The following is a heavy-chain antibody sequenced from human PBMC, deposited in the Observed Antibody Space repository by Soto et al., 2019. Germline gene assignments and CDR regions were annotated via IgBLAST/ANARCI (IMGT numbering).Heavy chain of an antibody. CDR2: IYYSGST. D-gene: IGHD3-22*01. V-gene: IGHV4-59*01. Sequence: SETLSLTCTVSGGSISSYYWSWIRQPPGKGLEWIGYIYYSGSTNYNPSLKGRVTISVDTSKNQFSQRMRSVTAADTAVYYCARAGYYDSRGHFLDYWGQGTVVTVSS. CDR1: GGSISSYY. J-gene: IGHJ4*02. CDR3: ARAGYYDSRGHFLDY.